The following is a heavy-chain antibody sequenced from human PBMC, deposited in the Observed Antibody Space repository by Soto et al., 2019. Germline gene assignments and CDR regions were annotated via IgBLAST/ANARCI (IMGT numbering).Heavy chain of an antibody. V-gene: IGHV4-59*01. CDR2: IYYSGST. Sequence: QVQLQESGPGLVKPSETLSLTCTVSGGSISNYYWSWIRQPPGKGLEWIAYIYYSGSTNYNPSRKXXVXIXXDTSKNQFSLKLSSVTAADTAVYYCARDSGWYFDSWGQGTLVTVSS. D-gene: IGHD6-19*01. CDR3: ARDSGWYFDS. CDR1: GGSISNYY. J-gene: IGHJ4*02.